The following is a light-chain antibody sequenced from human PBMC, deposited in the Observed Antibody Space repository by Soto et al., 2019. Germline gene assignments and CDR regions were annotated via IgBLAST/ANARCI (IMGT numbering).Light chain of an antibody. J-gene: IGLJ3*02. V-gene: IGLV2-14*01. CDR2: DVS. Sequence: QSALTQPVSVSGSPGQSITISCTGSSSDVGAYDHVSWYQQPPGKAPKPLIYDVSKRPSGVSYRFSGSKSGNTASLTISGLQADDEADYCCSSYTNSNTLLFGGGTKVTVL. CDR1: SSDVGAYDH. CDR3: SSYTNSNTLL.